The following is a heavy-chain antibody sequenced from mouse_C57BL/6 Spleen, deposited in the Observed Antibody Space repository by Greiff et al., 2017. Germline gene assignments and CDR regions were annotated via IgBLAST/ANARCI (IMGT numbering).Heavy chain of an antibody. V-gene: IGHV14-3*01. CDR2: IDPANGNT. Sequence: EVQLQESVAELVRPGASVKLSCTASGFNIKNTYMHWVKQRPEQGLEWIGRIDPANGNTKYDPKFQGKATITADTSSHTAYLQLSSLTSEDTAIYYCARYEYDEDYAMDYWGQGTSVTVSS. D-gene: IGHD2-4*01. J-gene: IGHJ4*01. CDR1: GFNIKNTY. CDR3: ARYEYDEDYAMDY.